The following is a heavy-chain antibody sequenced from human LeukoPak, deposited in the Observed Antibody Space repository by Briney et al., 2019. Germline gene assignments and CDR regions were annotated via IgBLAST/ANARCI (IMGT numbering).Heavy chain of an antibody. Sequence: GGSLRLSCAASGFTFDDYGMSWVRHAPGKGLEWVSGINWSGGSTGYADSVKGRFTISRDNAKNSLYLQMNSLRAEDTALYHCARASGKGLDYYYYGMDVWGQGTTVTVSS. V-gene: IGHV3-20*01. D-gene: IGHD3-10*01. CDR2: INWSGGST. CDR3: ARASGKGLDYYYYGMDV. J-gene: IGHJ6*02. CDR1: GFTFDDYG.